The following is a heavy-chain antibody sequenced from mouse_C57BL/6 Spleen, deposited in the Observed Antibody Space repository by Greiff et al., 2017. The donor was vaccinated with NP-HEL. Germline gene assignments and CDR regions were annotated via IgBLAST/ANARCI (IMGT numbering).Heavy chain of an antibody. CDR3: ARVGALGSSYPSYWYFDV. J-gene: IGHJ1*03. D-gene: IGHD1-1*01. V-gene: IGHV3-5*01. CDR1: GISITTGNYR. Sequence: EVQGVESGPGLVKPSQTVFLTCTVTGISITTGNYRWSWIRQFPGNKLEWIGYIYYSGTITYNPSLTSRTTITRDTPKNQFFLEMNSLTAEDTATYYCARVGALGSSYPSYWYFDVWGTGTTVTVSS. CDR2: IYYSGTI.